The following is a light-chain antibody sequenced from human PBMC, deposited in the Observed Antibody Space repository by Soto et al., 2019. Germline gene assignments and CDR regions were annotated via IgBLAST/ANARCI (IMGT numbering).Light chain of an antibody. CDR2: DVS. CDR3: SSYTSSSTLYV. CDR1: SSYVGGYNY. Sequence: QSALTQPASVSGSPRRSITISCTGTSSYVGGYNYVSWYQQHPGKAPKLMIYDVSNRPSGVSNRFSGSKSGNTASLTISGLQAEDEADYYCSSYTSSSTLYVFGTGTKLTVL. J-gene: IGLJ1*01. V-gene: IGLV2-14*01.